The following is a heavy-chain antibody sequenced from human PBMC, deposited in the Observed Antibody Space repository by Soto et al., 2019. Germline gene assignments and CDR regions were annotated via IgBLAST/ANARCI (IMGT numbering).Heavy chain of an antibody. D-gene: IGHD4-17*01. Sequence: SETLSLTCTVSGGSISSYYWSWIRQPPGKGLEWIGYIYHSGSTYYNPSLKSRVTISVDRSKNQFSLKLSSVTAADTAVYYCARASTTVTTLDYWGQGILVTVSS. CDR2: IYHSGST. J-gene: IGHJ4*02. CDR1: GGSISSYY. CDR3: ARASTTVTTLDY. V-gene: IGHV4-59*12.